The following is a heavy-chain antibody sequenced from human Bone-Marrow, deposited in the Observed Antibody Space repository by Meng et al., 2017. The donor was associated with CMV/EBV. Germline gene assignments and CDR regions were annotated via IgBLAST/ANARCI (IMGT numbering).Heavy chain of an antibody. CDR1: GFTVSSNY. CDR3: ARASPPDPFTIFGVGWGAFDI. CDR2: IYSGGST. J-gene: IGHJ3*02. Sequence: GESLKISCAASGFTVSSNYMSWVRQAPGKGLEWVSVIYSGGSTYYADSVKGRFTISRDNSKNTLYLQMNSLRAEDTAVYYCARASPPDPFTIFGVGWGAFDIWGQGTMVTVSS. D-gene: IGHD3-3*01. V-gene: IGHV3-53*01.